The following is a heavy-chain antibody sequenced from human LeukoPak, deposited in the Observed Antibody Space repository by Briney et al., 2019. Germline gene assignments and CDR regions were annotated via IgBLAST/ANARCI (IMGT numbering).Heavy chain of an antibody. CDR2: ISAYDGNT. Sequence: ASVKVSCKTPGYTFTKYGISWVRQAPGQGPEWMGWISAYDGNTIYAQKLQDRLTLTTDTSTDTAHMELRSLRSDDTAVYFCARARGDRSGYYRYWGQGTLVTVSS. J-gene: IGHJ4*02. D-gene: IGHD3-22*01. V-gene: IGHV1-18*01. CDR3: ARARGDRSGYYRY. CDR1: GYTFTKYG.